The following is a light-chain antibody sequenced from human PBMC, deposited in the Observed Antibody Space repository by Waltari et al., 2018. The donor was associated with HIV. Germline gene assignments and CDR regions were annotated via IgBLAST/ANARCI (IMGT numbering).Light chain of an antibody. CDR1: ALPKQY. V-gene: IGLV3-25*03. J-gene: IGLJ1*01. Sequence: SYELTQPPSVSVSPGQTARITCSGDALPKQYAYWYQQKPGQAPVLVIYKDNERPSGIPERFSGSSSGTTVTLTIRGVQTEDEADYYCQSADSTGTYPDAFGPGTKVTVL. CDR3: QSADSTGTYPDA. CDR2: KDN.